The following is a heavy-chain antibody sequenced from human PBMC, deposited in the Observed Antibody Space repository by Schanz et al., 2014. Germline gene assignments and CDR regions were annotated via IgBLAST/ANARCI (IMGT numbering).Heavy chain of an antibody. Sequence: EVHLVESGGCLGQRGGSLIVSCEGSGFTFNSYSMNWVRQAPGKGLEWISYISSTSSSKDYADSVKGRFSISRDNAKNSLYLQMNSLRDEDTAVYYCAKDGEIWSGYPEYFDSWGQGTLVTVSS. D-gene: IGHD3-3*01. J-gene: IGHJ4*02. CDR3: AKDGEIWSGYPEYFDS. CDR1: GFTFNSYS. V-gene: IGHV3-48*02. CDR2: ISSTSSSK.